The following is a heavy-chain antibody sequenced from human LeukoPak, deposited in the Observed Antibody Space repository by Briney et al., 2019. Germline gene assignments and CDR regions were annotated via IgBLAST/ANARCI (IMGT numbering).Heavy chain of an antibody. J-gene: IGHJ4*02. V-gene: IGHV3-48*01. CDR3: ATGMWGYCSATSCPLDF. D-gene: IGHD2-2*01. CDR2: IRSSSSTM. Sequence: GGPLRLPCAASVFPFSSYSINWAPQSPGKGLEGMSYIRSSSSTMYYADSVKGRFAISRDNAKNSLYLQMDSLRAEDTAVYYCATGMWGYCSATSCPLDFWGQGTLVTVSS. CDR1: VFPFSSYS.